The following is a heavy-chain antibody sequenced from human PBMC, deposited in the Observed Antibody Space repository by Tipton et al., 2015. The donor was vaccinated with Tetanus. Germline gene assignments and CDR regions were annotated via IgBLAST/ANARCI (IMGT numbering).Heavy chain of an antibody. J-gene: IGHJ4*02. Sequence: TLSLTCAVSGGSISSGGYSWSWIRQPPGKGLEWIGYIYHSGSTYYNPSLKSRVTISVDRSKNQFSLKLSSVTAADMAVYYCARGRTRYYYDSSGYSPYFDYWGQGTLVTVSS. CDR1: GGSISSGGYS. V-gene: IGHV4-30-2*01. CDR3: ARGRTRYYYDSSGYSPYFDY. D-gene: IGHD3-22*01. CDR2: IYHSGST.